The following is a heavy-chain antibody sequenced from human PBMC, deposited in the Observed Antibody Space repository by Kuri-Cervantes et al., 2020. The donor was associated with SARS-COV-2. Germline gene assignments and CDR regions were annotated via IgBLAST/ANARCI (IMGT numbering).Heavy chain of an antibody. D-gene: IGHD3-3*01. Sequence: SETLSLTCTVSYGSISSSAYYWDWIHQPPGKGLEWIGNIYYSGTTCYNPSLKSRVTISIDTSKNQFSLTLSSVTAADTAVYYCARHRGTIFGVVIWWFDPWGQGTLVTVSS. CDR1: YGSISSSAYY. CDR2: IYYSGTT. V-gene: IGHV4-39*01. CDR3: ARHRGTIFGVVIWWFDP. J-gene: IGHJ5*02.